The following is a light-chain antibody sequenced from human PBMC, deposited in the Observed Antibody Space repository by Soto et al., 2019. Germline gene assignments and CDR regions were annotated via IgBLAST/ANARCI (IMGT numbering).Light chain of an antibody. CDR3: QQYNSYWA. V-gene: IGKV1-5*01. Sequence: DIQMTQSPSTLSSSVGDRVTISFRASQSVSIWLAWYQQKPGKAPKLLIYDASSLESGVPSRFSGSGSGTEFTLTISSLQPDDFATYFCQQYNSYWAFGQGTKVDIK. CDR1: QSVSIW. CDR2: DAS. J-gene: IGKJ1*01.